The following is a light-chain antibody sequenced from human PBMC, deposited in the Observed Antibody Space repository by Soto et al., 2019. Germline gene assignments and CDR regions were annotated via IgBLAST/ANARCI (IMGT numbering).Light chain of an antibody. J-gene: IGLJ2*01. CDR2: EDS. CDR1: VLAKKY. CDR3: YSAADNKGV. Sequence: SYELTQPSSVSVSPGQTARITCSGDVLAKKYARWFQQKPGQAPVLVIYEDSERPSGIPERFSGSSSGTTVTLTISGAQVEDEADYYCYSAADNKGVFGGGTKLTVL. V-gene: IGLV3-27*01.